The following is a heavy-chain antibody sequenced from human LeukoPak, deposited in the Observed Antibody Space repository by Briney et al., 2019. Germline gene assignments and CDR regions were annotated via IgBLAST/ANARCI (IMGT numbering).Heavy chain of an antibody. CDR1: GGSISSYY. CDR2: IYYSGST. D-gene: IGHD3-22*01. J-gene: IGHJ5*02. V-gene: IGHV4-59*01. CDR3: ASVKYYYDSSGYPGWFDP. Sequence: PSETLSLTCTVSGGSISSYYWSWLRQPPGKGLEWIGYIYYSGSTNYNPSLKSRVTISVDTSKIQFSLKLSSVTAADTAVYYCASVKYYYDSSGYPGWFDPWGQGTLVTVSS.